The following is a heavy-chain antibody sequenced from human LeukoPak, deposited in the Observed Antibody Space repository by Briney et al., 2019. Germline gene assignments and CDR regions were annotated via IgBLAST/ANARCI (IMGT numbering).Heavy chain of an antibody. V-gene: IGHV5-51*01. CDR2: IYPGDSDT. CDR1: GYSFSSYW. D-gene: IGHD5-18*01. CDR3: ARHLRIKPYDAFDI. J-gene: IGHJ3*02. Sequence: GESLKISCWGAGYSFSSYWIGWGRQMPGKGLEGLGIIYPGDSDTRYSPSFQGQVTISADKSISTAYLQWSSLKASDTAMYYCARHLRIKPYDAFDIWGQGTMVTVSS.